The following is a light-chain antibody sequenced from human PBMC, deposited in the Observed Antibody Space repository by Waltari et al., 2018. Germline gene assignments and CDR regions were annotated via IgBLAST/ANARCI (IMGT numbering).Light chain of an antibody. CDR1: SSDVGSYNL. Sequence: QSALTQPASVSGSPGQSITISCTGTSSDVGSYNLVSWYQQHPGKAPKLMIYEVTKRPSGVSNRFSGSKSANTASLTISGLQAEDEANYYCCSYAGSSTVLFGGGTKLTVL. CDR3: CSYAGSSTVL. V-gene: IGLV2-23*02. CDR2: EVT. J-gene: IGLJ2*01.